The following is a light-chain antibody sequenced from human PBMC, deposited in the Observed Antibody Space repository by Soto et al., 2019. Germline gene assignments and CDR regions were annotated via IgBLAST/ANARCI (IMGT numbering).Light chain of an antibody. CDR3: PSYDRSLRGSDVV. V-gene: IGLV1-40*01. CDR2: GNS. J-gene: IGLJ2*01. Sequence: QSVLTQPPSVSGALGQRVTISCTGSSSNIGEGYDVHWYQQLPGTAPKLLIYGNSNRPSGVPDRFSGSKSGTSASLAITGLQAGDGADYYCPSYDRSLRGSDVVFGGGTKLPVL. CDR1: SSNIGEGYD.